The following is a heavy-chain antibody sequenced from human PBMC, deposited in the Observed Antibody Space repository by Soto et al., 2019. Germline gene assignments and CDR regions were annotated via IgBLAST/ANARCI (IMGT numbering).Heavy chain of an antibody. D-gene: IGHD2-2*01. Sequence: SETLSLTCTVSGGSISSYYWSWIRQPPGKGLEWIGYIYYSGSTNYNPSLKSRVTISVDTSKNQFSLKLSSVTAADTAVYYCAREACSSTSCYPPYYYYGMDVWGQGTTVTVSS. CDR1: GGSISSYY. CDR3: AREACSSTSCYPPYYYYGMDV. J-gene: IGHJ6*02. V-gene: IGHV4-59*01. CDR2: IYYSGST.